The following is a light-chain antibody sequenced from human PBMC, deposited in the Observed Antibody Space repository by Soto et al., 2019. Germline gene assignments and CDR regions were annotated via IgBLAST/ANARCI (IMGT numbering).Light chain of an antibody. J-gene: IGLJ3*02. V-gene: IGLV3-25*03. Sequence: SYELTQPPSVSLSPGQTARITCSGDALPNQYVYWYQQKSGQAPVLVIYRDYERPSGIPERFSGSTSGTTVTLTISGVQAEDEADYYCQSVDSSGTYVVFGGGTKLTVL. CDR2: RDY. CDR1: ALPNQY. CDR3: QSVDSSGTYVV.